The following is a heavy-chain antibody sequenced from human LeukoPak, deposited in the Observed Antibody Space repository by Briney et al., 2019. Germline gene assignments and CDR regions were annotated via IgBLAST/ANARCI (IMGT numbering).Heavy chain of an antibody. Sequence: SETLSLTCTVSGGSISSSSYYWGWIRQPPGKGLEWVGSIYYSGNTYYNPSLKSRVTISVDTSKNQFSLKLSSVTAADTAVYYCARLYYYDSSGYRLQKYYFDYWGQGTLVTVSS. CDR2: IYYSGNT. D-gene: IGHD3-22*01. V-gene: IGHV4-39*07. J-gene: IGHJ4*02. CDR3: ARLYYYDSSGYRLQKYYFDY. CDR1: GGSISSSSYY.